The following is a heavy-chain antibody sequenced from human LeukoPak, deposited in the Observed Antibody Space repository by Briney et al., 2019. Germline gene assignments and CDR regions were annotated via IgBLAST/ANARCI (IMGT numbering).Heavy chain of an antibody. D-gene: IGHD4-23*01. V-gene: IGHV4-59*08. CDR3: TRHPGGNAAHRFDY. Sequence: PSETLSLTCTVSGGSISNYFWSWMRQPPGKGLEWIGYIHDSGSTNYNPSLKSRVTISVDTSKNQFSLNLRSVTAADAAVYYCTRHPGGNAAHRFDYWGQGILVTVSS. CDR2: IHDSGST. CDR1: GGSISNYF. J-gene: IGHJ4*02.